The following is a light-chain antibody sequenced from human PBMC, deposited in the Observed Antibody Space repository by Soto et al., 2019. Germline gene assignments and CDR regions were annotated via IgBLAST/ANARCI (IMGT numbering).Light chain of an antibody. J-gene: IGKJ4*01. CDR3: QQYNNWPLLT. CDR1: QSVSSN. V-gene: IGKV3-15*01. Sequence: EIVMTQSPATPSVSPGERDTLSCRASQSVSSNLAWYQQKPGQAPRLLIYGASTRATGIPARFSGSGSGTEFTLTISSLQSEDFAVYYCQQYNNWPLLTFGGGTKVEIK. CDR2: GAS.